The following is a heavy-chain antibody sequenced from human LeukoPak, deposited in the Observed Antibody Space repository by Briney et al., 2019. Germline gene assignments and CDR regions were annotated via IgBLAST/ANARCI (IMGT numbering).Heavy chain of an antibody. CDR1: GFTFSNYW. D-gene: IGHD5-12*01. Sequence: GGSLRLSSAASGFTFSNYWMTWVRQAPGEGLEWVAHINQDGSKEYYMDSVKARFTISRDNAKNSLSLQMNSLRAEDTAVYYCVRDGGVSGYDLLDYWGQETLVTVSS. V-gene: IGHV3-7*01. J-gene: IGHJ4*02. CDR2: INQDGSKE. CDR3: VRDGGVSGYDLLDY.